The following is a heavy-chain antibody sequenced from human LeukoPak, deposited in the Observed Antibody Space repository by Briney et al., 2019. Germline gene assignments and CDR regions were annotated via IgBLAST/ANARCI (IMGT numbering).Heavy chain of an antibody. CDR2: IFGSGGSA. CDR1: GGSISSYY. CDR3: GKTTTGYSSGRNPAWPVDY. Sequence: ETLSLTCTVSGGSISSYYWSWIRQPPGKGLEWVSGIFGSGGSAHYADSVKGRFTISRDNSQNTVYLQMNSLRAEDTAVYYCGKTTTGYSSGRNPAWPVDYWGQGTLVTVSS. J-gene: IGHJ4*02. V-gene: IGHV3-23*01. D-gene: IGHD6-19*01.